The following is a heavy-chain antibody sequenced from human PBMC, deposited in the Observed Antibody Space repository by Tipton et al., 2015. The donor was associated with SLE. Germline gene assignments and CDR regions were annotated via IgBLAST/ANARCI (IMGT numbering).Heavy chain of an antibody. CDR3: ARAFYSSGWKEDYYYYMDV. J-gene: IGHJ6*03. CDR2: IYYSGST. V-gene: IGHV4-31*03. D-gene: IGHD6-19*01. CDR1: GGSISSGGYY. Sequence: LRLSCTVSGGSISSGGYYWSWIRQHPGKGLEWIGYIYYSGSTYYNPSLKSRVTISVDTSKNQFSLKLSSVTAEDTAVYYCARAFYSSGWKEDYYYYMDVWGKGTTVTVSS.